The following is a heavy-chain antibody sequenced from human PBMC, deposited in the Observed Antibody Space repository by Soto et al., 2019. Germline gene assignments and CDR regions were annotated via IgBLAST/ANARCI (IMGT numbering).Heavy chain of an antibody. J-gene: IGHJ5*02. CDR2: IYYSGST. D-gene: IGHD3-10*01. Sequence: SETLSLTCTVSGGSISSYYWSWIRHPPGKGLEWIGYIYYSGSTNYNPSLKSRVTISVDTSKNQFSLKLSSVTAADTAVYYCARDSLKLGLAFDPWGQGTLVTVSS. CDR1: GGSISSYY. CDR3: ARDSLKLGLAFDP. V-gene: IGHV4-59*01.